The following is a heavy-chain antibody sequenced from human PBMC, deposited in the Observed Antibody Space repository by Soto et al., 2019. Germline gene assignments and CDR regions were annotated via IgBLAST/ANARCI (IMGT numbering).Heavy chain of an antibody. J-gene: IGHJ6*03. V-gene: IGHV1-24*01. CDR2: FDPEDGET. CDR1: GYTLTELS. CDR3: ATKRLTVRGVINYMDV. D-gene: IGHD3-10*01. Sequence: ASVKVSCKVSGYTLTELSMHWVRQAPGKGLEWMGGFDPEDGETIYAQKFQGRVTMTEDTSTDTAYMELSSLRSEDTAVYYCATKRLTVRGVINYMDVWGKGTTVTVFS.